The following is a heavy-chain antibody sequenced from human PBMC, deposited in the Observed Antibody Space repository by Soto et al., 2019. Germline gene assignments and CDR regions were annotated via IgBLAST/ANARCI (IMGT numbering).Heavy chain of an antibody. V-gene: IGHV2-5*02. CDR3: AHIVVAGLGYYFDY. J-gene: IGHJ4*02. D-gene: IGHD6-19*01. Sequence: QITLKESGPTPVKPTQTLTLTCTFAGVSLSSTRLAVGWIRQPPGKALEWLALIYWDDDNRYSPFLKSRLTITKDTSKIQVVLTMSNMDPVDTARYYCAHIVVAGLGYYFDYWGQGTLVTVSS. CDR2: IYWDDDN. CDR1: GVSLSSTRLA.